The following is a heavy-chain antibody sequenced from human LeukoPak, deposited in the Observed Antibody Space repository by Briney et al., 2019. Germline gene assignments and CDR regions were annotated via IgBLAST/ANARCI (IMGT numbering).Heavy chain of an antibody. CDR1: GGSISSGGCY. V-gene: IGHV4-31*03. Sequence: SETLSLTCTVSGGSISSGGCYWSWIRQHPGKGLEWIGYIYYSGSTYYNPSLKSRVTISVDTSKNQFSLKLSSVTAADTAVYYCARDRYDSSGYYYDYWGREPWSPSPQ. CDR3: ARDRYDSSGYYYDY. J-gene: IGHJ4*02. CDR2: IYYSGST. D-gene: IGHD3-22*01.